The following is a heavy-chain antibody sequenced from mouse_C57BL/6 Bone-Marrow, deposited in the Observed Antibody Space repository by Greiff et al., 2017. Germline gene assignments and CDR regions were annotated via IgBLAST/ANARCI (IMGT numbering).Heavy chain of an antibody. V-gene: IGHV5-16*01. D-gene: IGHD1-1*01. CDR1: GFTFSDYY. J-gene: IGHJ2*01. CDR2: INYDGSST. Sequence: VQLKESEGGLVQPGSSMKLSCTASGFTFSDYYMAWVRQVPEKGLEWVANINYDGSSTYYLDSLKSRFIISRDNAKNILYLQMSSLKSEDTATYYCARHYYGPSGNYFDYWGQGTTLTVSS. CDR3: ARHYYGPSGNYFDY.